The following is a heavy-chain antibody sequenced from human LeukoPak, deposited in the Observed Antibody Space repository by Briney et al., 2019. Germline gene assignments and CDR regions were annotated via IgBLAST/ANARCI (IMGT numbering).Heavy chain of an antibody. Sequence: GGSLRLSCAASGFTFRTYAMTWVRQAPGKGLEWVSTFSGSGGTTSYATSVGGRFTFSRDNSKNTLYLQMNSLRAEDTAIYYCAKGLYAYCSGGSCQQADYWGQGTLVTVSS. CDR2: FSGSGGTT. CDR3: AKGLYAYCSGGSCQQADY. V-gene: IGHV3-23*01. J-gene: IGHJ4*02. CDR1: GFTFRTYA. D-gene: IGHD2-15*01.